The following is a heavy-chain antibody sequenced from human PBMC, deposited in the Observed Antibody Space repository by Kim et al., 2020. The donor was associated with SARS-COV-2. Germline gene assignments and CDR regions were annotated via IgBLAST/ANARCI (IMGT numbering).Heavy chain of an antibody. Sequence: ASVKVSCKASGYTFTSYDINWVRQATGQGLEWMGWMNPNSGNTGYAQKFQGRVTMTRNTSISTAYMELSSLRSEDTAVYYCARGPLVYCSGGSCYYYYGMDVWGQGTTVTVSS. J-gene: IGHJ6*02. CDR1: GYTFTSYD. CDR2: MNPNSGNT. CDR3: ARGPLVYCSGGSCYYYYGMDV. V-gene: IGHV1-8*01. D-gene: IGHD2-15*01.